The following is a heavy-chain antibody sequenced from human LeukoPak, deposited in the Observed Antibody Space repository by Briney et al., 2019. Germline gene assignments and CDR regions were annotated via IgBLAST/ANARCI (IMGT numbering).Heavy chain of an antibody. V-gene: IGHV3-30*02. Sequence: GGSLRLSCAASGFTFSSYGMHWVRQAPGKGLDWVSLINHDGTNTFYADSVKGRFTISRDNSQNTLYLQMNSLRGEDTAVYYCTNFDYWGQGTLVTVSS. CDR3: TNFDY. CDR2: INHDGTNT. CDR1: GFTFSSYG. J-gene: IGHJ4*02.